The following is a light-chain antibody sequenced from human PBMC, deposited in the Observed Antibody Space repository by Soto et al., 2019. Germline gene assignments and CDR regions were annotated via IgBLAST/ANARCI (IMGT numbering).Light chain of an antibody. CDR3: QQYGSSLT. J-gene: IGKJ5*01. CDR1: QTVRSS. CDR2: EAS. V-gene: IGKV3-11*01. Sequence: EIVLTPSPATLSLSPGDRAPLSCRASQTVRSSLAWYQQKPGQAPRLIIYEASNRATGIPARFSGSGSGTEFTLTISRLQSEDFAVYYCQQYGSSLTVGQGTRREI.